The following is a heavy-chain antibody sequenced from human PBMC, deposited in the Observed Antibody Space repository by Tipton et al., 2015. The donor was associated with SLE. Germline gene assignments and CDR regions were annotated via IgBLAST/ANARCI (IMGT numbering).Heavy chain of an antibody. J-gene: IGHJ3*01. D-gene: IGHD2-21*02. V-gene: IGHV4-39*07. Sequence: TLSLTCTVSGASLTSTTFYWAWIRQPPGEGLDGIGTLYFGLNTYSNPSLKSRVTMSGDTSRNQFSLHLTSVTAADTAVYYCARLRGLVLTFDFWGQGTAVTVSS. CDR1: GASLTSTTFY. CDR2: LYFGLNT. CDR3: ARLRGLVLTFDF.